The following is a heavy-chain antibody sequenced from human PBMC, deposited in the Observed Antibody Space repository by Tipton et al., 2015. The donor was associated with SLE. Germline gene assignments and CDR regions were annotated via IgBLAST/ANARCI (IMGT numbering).Heavy chain of an antibody. CDR1: GFTFSTSA. D-gene: IGHD1-26*01. CDR3: VLRPDNEGVGRGY. Sequence: SLRLSCAASGFTFSTSAMHWVCQAPGKGLEWVAVIWYDGSNKFYADSVKGRFTISRDNSKNTVSLQMNSLRVEDTALYYCVLRPDNEGVGRGYWGQGILVTVSS. J-gene: IGHJ4*02. V-gene: IGHV3-33*03. CDR2: IWYDGSNK.